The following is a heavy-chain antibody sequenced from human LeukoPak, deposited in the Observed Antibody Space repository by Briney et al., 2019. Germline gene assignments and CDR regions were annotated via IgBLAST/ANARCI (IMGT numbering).Heavy chain of an antibody. J-gene: IGHJ5*02. CDR2: INHSGST. Sequence: SETLSLTCAVYGGSLSGYYWSWIRQPPGKGLEWIGEINHSGSTNYNPSLKSRGTISVYTSKNQFSLKLSSVTAADTAVYYCARDAYSGGWYGRRGFDPWGQGTLVTVSS. CDR3: ARDAYSGGWYGRRGFDP. V-gene: IGHV4-34*01. CDR1: GGSLSGYY. D-gene: IGHD6-19*01.